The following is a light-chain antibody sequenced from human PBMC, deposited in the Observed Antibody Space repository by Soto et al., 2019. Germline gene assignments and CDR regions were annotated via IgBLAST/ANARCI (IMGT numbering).Light chain of an antibody. Sequence: QSVLTQPPSASGTHGQRVTISCSGSRSNIGSNHVYWYQQFPGMAPKLLMYRSDQRPTGVPDRFSGSKSGTSASLAISGLRSDDEADYYCSARDDILSGVVFGGGTKVTVL. CDR1: RSNIGSNH. V-gene: IGLV1-47*01. CDR3: SARDDILSGVV. CDR2: RSD. J-gene: IGLJ2*01.